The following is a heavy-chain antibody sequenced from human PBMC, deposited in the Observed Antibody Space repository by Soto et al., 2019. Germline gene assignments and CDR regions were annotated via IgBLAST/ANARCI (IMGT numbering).Heavy chain of an antibody. V-gene: IGHV3-30*18. Sequence: QVQLVESGGGVVQPGRSLRLSCAASGFTFSSYGMHWVRQAPGKGLEWVAVISYDGSNKYYADSVKGRFTISRDNSKNTLHLQMNSLRAEDTAVYYCAKGEGIRDYYGMDVWGQGTTVTVSS. D-gene: IGHD5-18*01. CDR2: ISYDGSNK. J-gene: IGHJ6*02. CDR1: GFTFSSYG. CDR3: AKGEGIRDYYGMDV.